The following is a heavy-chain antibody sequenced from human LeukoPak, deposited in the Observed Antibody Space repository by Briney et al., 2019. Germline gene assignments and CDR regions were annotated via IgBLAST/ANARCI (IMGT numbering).Heavy chain of an antibody. Sequence: SETLSHTCTVSGGSISSGGYYWSWIRQHPGKGLEWIGYIYYSGSTYYNPSLKSRVTISVDTSKNQFSLKLSSVTAADTAVYYCARISTETTVTAFDYWGQGTLVTVSS. V-gene: IGHV4-31*03. CDR3: ARISTETTVTAFDY. J-gene: IGHJ4*02. D-gene: IGHD4-17*01. CDR2: IYYSGST. CDR1: GGSISSGGYY.